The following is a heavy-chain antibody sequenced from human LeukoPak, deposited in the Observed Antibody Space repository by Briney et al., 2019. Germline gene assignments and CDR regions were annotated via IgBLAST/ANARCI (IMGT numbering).Heavy chain of an antibody. CDR1: GFTFGSYA. CDR2: ISGSGGST. Sequence: QSGGSLRLSCAASGFTFGSYAMSWVRQAPGNGLGWVSAISGSGGSTYYADSVKGRFTISRDNSKNTLYLQMDSLRAEDTAVYYCAKGSYYGDYDGVDYWGQGTLVTVSS. D-gene: IGHD4-17*01. V-gene: IGHV3-23*01. J-gene: IGHJ4*02. CDR3: AKGSYYGDYDGVDY.